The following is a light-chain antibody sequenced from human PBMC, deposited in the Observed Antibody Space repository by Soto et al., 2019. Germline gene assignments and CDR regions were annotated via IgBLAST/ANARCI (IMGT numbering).Light chain of an antibody. CDR3: QQCGSSPPWT. CDR1: QSVSSSS. V-gene: IGKV3-20*01. CDR2: GAS. J-gene: IGKJ1*01. Sequence: EIVLTQSPGTLSLSPGERATLSCRASQSVSSSSLAWYQHKPGQAPRLLIYGASSRATGIPDRFSGSGSGTDFTLTISRLEPEDFAVYYCQQCGSSPPWTFGQVTKVEIK.